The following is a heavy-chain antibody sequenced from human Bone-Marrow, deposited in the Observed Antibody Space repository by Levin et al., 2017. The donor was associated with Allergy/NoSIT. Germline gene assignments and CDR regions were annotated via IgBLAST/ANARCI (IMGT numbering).Heavy chain of an antibody. J-gene: IGHJ4*02. V-gene: IGHV1-69*02. Sequence: GGSLRLSCKASRGAFSGYTVSWVRQAPGQGLEWVGRITPVLGVANYAQMFQGRVTISADTYTDTAYMELSSLTYDDTAVYYCARVDFDGLGQPLFDHWGQGTLLTVSS. D-gene: IGHD2-8*01. CDR1: RGAFSGYT. CDR2: ITPVLGVA. CDR3: ARVDFDGLGQPLFDH.